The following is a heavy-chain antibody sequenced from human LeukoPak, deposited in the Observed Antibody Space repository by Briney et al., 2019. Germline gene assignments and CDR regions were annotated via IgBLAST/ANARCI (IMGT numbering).Heavy chain of an antibody. CDR1: GGSISSYY. V-gene: IGHV4-59*01. Sequence: SETLSLTCTVSGGSISSYYWSWIRQPPGKGLEWVGNIYYSGSTNYNPSLKSRVTTSVDTSKNQFSLKLSSVTAADTALYYCARSPGGIYFDYWGQGTLVTVSS. CDR3: ARSPGGIYFDY. CDR2: IYYSGST. J-gene: IGHJ4*02. D-gene: IGHD1-26*01.